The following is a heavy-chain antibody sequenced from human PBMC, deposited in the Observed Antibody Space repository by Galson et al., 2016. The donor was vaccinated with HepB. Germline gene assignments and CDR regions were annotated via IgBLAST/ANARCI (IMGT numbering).Heavy chain of an antibody. V-gene: IGHV3-23*01. Sequence: LRLSCAASGFTFGSYAMSWVRQAPGKGLEWVSTITGSGGSTYYADSVKGRYIISRDNSKNTVHLQTNTLRAEDTAVYYCAISPTLTTLDYWGQGTLVTVSS. D-gene: IGHD4-11*01. CDR3: AISPTLTTLDY. CDR1: GFTFGSYA. J-gene: IGHJ4*02. CDR2: ITGSGGST.